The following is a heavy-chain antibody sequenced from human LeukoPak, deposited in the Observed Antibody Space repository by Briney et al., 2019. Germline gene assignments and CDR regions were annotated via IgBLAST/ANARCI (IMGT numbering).Heavy chain of an antibody. CDR3: ARGSNRGIQNDFWSGYPTTIFDY. V-gene: IGHV1-24*01. D-gene: IGHD3-3*01. CDR2: FDPEDGET. Sequence: ASVKVSCKVSGYTLTELSMHWVRQAPGKGLEWMGGFDPEDGETIYAQKFQGRVTMTEDTSTDTAYMELSSLRSEDTAVYYCARGSNRGIQNDFWSGYPTTIFDYWGQGTLVTVSS. J-gene: IGHJ4*02. CDR1: GYTLTELS.